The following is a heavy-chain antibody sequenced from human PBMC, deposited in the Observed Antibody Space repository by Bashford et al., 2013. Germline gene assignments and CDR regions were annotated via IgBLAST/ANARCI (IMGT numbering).Heavy chain of an antibody. CDR3: ARGKWSDCVSTTCFLNYGMDV. Sequence: WVRQAPGQGLEWMGIINPHSGSTNYAQRFQGRVTVTRDTSISTAYMELDSLRSDDTAIYYCARGKWSDCVSTTCFLNYGMDVWGQGTTVTVSS. V-gene: IGHV1-2*02. D-gene: IGHD2-2*01. CDR2: INPHSGST. J-gene: IGHJ6*02.